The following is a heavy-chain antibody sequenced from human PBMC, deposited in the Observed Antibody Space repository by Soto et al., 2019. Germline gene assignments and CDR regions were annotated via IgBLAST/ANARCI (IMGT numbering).Heavy chain of an antibody. D-gene: IGHD6-13*01. V-gene: IGHV4-39*01. CDR1: GGSISSSSYY. CDR2: IYYSGST. J-gene: IGHJ5*02. Sequence: SETLSLTCTVSGGSISSSSYYWGWIRQPPGKGLEWIGSIYYSGSTYYNPSLKSRVTISVDTSKNQFSLKLSSVTAADTAVYYCARHEAAAEWFDPWGQGPLVT. CDR3: ARHEAAAEWFDP.